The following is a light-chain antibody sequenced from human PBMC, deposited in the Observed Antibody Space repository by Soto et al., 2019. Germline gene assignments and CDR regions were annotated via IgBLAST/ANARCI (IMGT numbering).Light chain of an antibody. J-gene: IGKJ5*01. CDR1: QSVSSNS. CDR2: AAS. CDR3: QQHNQWPIT. V-gene: IGKV3D-20*02. Sequence: EIVLTQSPGTLSLSPGERAILSCRASQSVSSNSIVWYQQTPGQAPRLLIYAASSRATGIPDRFSGSGSGTDFTLTINSLQSEDSAVYYCQQHNQWPITFGQGTRLEIK.